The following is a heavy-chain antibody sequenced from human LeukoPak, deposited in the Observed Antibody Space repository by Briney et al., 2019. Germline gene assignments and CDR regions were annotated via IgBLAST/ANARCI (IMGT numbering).Heavy chain of an antibody. Sequence: GESLKISCKGSGYSFTSYWIGWVRQMPGKGLEWMGIIYPGDSDTRYSPSFQGQVTISADKSISTAYLQWSSLKASDTAMYYCARQTYYYDSSGYYYYGYWGQGTLVTVSS. J-gene: IGHJ4*02. CDR2: IYPGDSDT. CDR1: GYSFTSYW. D-gene: IGHD3-22*01. CDR3: ARQTYYYDSSGYYYYGY. V-gene: IGHV5-51*01.